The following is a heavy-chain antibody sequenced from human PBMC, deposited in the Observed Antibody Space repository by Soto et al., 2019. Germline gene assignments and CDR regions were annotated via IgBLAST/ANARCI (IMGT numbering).Heavy chain of an antibody. V-gene: IGHV2-5*01. CDR3: AHSRLKMYCSGGSCYGNWFDP. Sequence: QITLKESGPTLVKPTQTLTLTCTFSGFSLSTSGVGVGWIRQPPGKALEWLALIYWNDDKRYSPSLKSRLTITKDTSKNQVVLTMTNMDPVDTATYYCAHSRLKMYCSGGSCYGNWFDPWGQGTLVTVSS. CDR1: GFSLSTSGVG. D-gene: IGHD2-15*01. CDR2: IYWNDDK. J-gene: IGHJ5*02.